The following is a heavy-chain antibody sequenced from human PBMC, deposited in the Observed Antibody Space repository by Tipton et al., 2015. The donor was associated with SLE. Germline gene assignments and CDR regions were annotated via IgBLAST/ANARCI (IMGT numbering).Heavy chain of an antibody. CDR3: ARGSTIFGVVI. D-gene: IGHD3-3*01. J-gene: IGHJ4*02. CDR2: ISSSSSYI. Sequence: SLRLSCAASGFTFSSYSMNWVRQTPGKGLEWVSSISSSSSYIYYADSVKGRFTITRDNAKNSLYLQMNSLRAEDTAVYYCARGSTIFGVVIWGQGTLVTVSS. V-gene: IGHV3-21*03. CDR1: GFTFSSYS.